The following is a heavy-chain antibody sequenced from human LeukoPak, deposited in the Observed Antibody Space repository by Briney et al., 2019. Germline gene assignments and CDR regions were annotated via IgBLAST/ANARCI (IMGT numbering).Heavy chain of an antibody. Sequence: GASVKVSCKASGYTFTSYAMNWVRQAPGQGLEWMGWINTNTGNPTYAQGFTGRFVFSLDASVSTAYLQISSLKAEDTAVYYCARGGGNEYFFYYYMDVWGKGTTVTVSS. V-gene: IGHV7-4-1*02. J-gene: IGHJ6*03. CDR3: ARGGGNEYFFYYYMDV. CDR1: GYTFTSYA. CDR2: INTNTGNP. D-gene: IGHD4-23*01.